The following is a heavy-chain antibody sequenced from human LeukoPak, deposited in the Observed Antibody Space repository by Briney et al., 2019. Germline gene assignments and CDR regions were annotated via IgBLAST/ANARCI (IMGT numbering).Heavy chain of an antibody. CDR1: GYTFTSYD. J-gene: IGHJ5*02. V-gene: IGHV1-8*01. Sequence: SVKVSCKASGYTFTSYDINWVRQATGQGLEWMGWMNPNSGNTGYAQKFQGRVTMTRNTSISTAYMELSSLRSADTAVYYCARGPVNMRKYSSRWSNWFDPWGQGTLVTVSS. CDR3: ARGPVNMRKYSSRWSNWFDP. CDR2: MNPNSGNT. D-gene: IGHD6-13*01.